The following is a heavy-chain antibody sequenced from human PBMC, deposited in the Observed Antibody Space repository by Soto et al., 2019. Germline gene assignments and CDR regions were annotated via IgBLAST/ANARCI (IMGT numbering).Heavy chain of an antibody. V-gene: IGHV3-23*01. Sequence: EVQLLESGGGLEQPGGSLRLSCIASGLTFRNYPMSWVRQVPGKGLEGVAGISGSGGTTYYADSVKGRFTISRDNSKDKVFLQINSLRVEDKSVYYCVKISQSRRDVVKDVGDILGQWTMVSVSS. CDR3: VKISQSRRDVVKDVGDI. CDR1: GLTFRNYP. J-gene: IGHJ3*02. CDR2: ISGSGGTT. D-gene: IGHD2-15*01.